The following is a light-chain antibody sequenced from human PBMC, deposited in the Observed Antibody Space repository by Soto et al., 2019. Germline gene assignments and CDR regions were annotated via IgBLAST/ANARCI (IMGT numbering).Light chain of an antibody. CDR1: SSDVGGYNY. Sequence: QSALTQPASVSGSPGQSITISCTGTSSDVGGYNYVSWYQQYPGKAPKLMIYDVSTRPSGVSNRFSGSKSGTTASLTISGLQAEDEADYYCSSYTGSSTLVFGGGTKLTVL. V-gene: IGLV2-14*01. CDR2: DVS. J-gene: IGLJ2*01. CDR3: SSYTGSSTLV.